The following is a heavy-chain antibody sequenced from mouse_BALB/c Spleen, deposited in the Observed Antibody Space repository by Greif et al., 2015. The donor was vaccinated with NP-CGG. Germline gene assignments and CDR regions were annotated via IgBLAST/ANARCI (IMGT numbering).Heavy chain of an antibody. CDR1: GYTFTSYW. Sequence: DLVKPGASVKLSCKASGYTFTSYWINWIKQRPGQGLEWIGRIDPGSGSTYYNEMFKGKATLTVDTSSSTAYIQLSSLSSEDSAVYFCARVRYDDYAMDYWGQGTSVTVSS. CDR2: IDPGSGST. V-gene: IGHV1S41*01. J-gene: IGHJ4*01. CDR3: ARVRYDDYAMDY. D-gene: IGHD2-14*01.